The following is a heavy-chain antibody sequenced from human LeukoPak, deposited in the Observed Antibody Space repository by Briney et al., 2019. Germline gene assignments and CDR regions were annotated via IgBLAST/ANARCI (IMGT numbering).Heavy chain of an antibody. D-gene: IGHD1-1*01. Sequence: GGSLRLSCAASGFIFSSYWMSWVRQAPGKGLEWVANIKQDGSEKYYVDSVKGRFTISRDNAKNSLYLQMNSLRAEDTAVYYCARSPRYNWNDVSAFDIWGQGTMVTVSS. V-gene: IGHV3-7*01. CDR2: IKQDGSEK. CDR1: GFIFSSYW. CDR3: ARSPRYNWNDVSAFDI. J-gene: IGHJ3*02.